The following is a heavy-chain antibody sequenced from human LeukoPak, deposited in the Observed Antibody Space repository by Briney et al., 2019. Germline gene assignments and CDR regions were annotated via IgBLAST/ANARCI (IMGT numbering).Heavy chain of an antibody. D-gene: IGHD1/OR15-1a*01. CDR3: ARVGKLARTNYYMDV. Sequence: SVKVSCKASGGTFSSYAISWVRQAPGQGLEWMGGIIPIFGTANYAQKFQGRVTITADESTSTAYMELSSLRSEDTAVYYCARVGKLARTNYYMDVWGKGTTVTVPS. CDR1: GGTFSSYA. CDR2: IIPIFGTA. V-gene: IGHV1-69*13. J-gene: IGHJ6*03.